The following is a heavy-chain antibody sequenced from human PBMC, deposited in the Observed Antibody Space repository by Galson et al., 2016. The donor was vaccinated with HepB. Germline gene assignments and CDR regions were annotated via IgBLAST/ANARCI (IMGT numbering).Heavy chain of an antibody. Sequence: SCKASGGTFSNYAITWVRQAPGQGLEWMGGIIPIFHTANYAQNFQGRVTITADESTNTSYMDLSSLRFEDTAVYYCAREDYCSSSSCYEELGYYYYGMDVWGQGTTVTVSS. CDR1: GGTFSNYA. CDR3: AREDYCSSSSCYEELGYYYYGMDV. D-gene: IGHD2-2*01. CDR2: IIPIFHTA. V-gene: IGHV1-69*01. J-gene: IGHJ6*02.